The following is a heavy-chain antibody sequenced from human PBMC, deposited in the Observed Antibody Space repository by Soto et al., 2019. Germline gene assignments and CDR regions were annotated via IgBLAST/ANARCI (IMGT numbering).Heavy chain of an antibody. J-gene: IGHJ4*02. V-gene: IGHV4-31*02. D-gene: IGHD5-18*01. CDR1: GGSISSGGYY. CDR3: ASGAFRGYSYGYFDY. CDR2: IYYSGST. Sequence: PSETLSLTCTVSGGSISSGGYYWSWIRQHPGKGLEWIGYIYYSGSTYYNPSLKSRVTISVDTSKNQFSLKLSSVTAADTAVYYCASGAFRGYSYGYFDYWGQGTLVTVSS.